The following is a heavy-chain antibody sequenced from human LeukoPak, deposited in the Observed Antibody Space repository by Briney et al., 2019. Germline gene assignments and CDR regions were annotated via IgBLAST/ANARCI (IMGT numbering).Heavy chain of an antibody. CDR2: INQDGSQK. CDR3: ATVRTYTNFDY. J-gene: IGHJ4*02. CDR1: GFTFSGYW. D-gene: IGHD5-18*01. V-gene: IGHV3-7*05. Sequence: HPGGSLRLSCAASGFTFSGYWMSWVRQAPGKGLEWVANINQDGSQKYYVDSVKGRSTISRDNAKNSLYLQMNSLRAEDTAVYYCATVRTYTNFDYWGQGTLVTVSS.